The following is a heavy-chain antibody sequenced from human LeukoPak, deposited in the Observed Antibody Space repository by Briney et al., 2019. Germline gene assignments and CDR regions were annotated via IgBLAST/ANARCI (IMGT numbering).Heavy chain of an antibody. CDR1: GGSIKNYY. V-gene: IGHV4-59*01. J-gene: IGHJ6*03. CDR2: IYFSGST. Sequence: PSETLSLTCTVSGGSIKNYYWTWIRQPPGKGLEWIGYIYFSGSTSSNPSLKSRVTISVDTSKNLFSLRLKYVTAADTAVYYCARDVPRGTGYMDVWGKGTTVTVSS. D-gene: IGHD3-10*01. CDR3: ARDVPRGTGYMDV.